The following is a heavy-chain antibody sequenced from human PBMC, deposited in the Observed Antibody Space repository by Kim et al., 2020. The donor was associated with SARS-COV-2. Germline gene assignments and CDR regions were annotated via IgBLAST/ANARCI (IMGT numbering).Heavy chain of an antibody. Sequence: SETLSLTCTVSGFSLLPSSWPWILQPPGKGLEWIGYVYNSGTTNYNPSLKSRVTISVDTSKSQFSLKLTSVTAADTAVYYCARALGVVADFWGQGTLVTVSS. D-gene: IGHD6-25*01. J-gene: IGHJ1*01. V-gene: IGHV4-59*13. CDR1: GFSLLPSS. CDR2: VYNSGTT. CDR3: ARALGVVADF.